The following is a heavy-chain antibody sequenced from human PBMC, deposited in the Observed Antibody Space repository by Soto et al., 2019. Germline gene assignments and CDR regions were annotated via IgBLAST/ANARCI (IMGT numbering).Heavy chain of an antibody. Sequence: PSETLSLTCTVSGYSISSGYHWAWIRQPPGKGLEWLGSVHYSGNTYYNPSLKSRLTISVDKSKNQLSLNLSSVTAADTAVYYCARQDRVVAEGRWFDPWGQGTLVTVSS. CDR3: ARQDRVVAEGRWFDP. CDR2: VHYSGNT. V-gene: IGHV4-38-2*02. D-gene: IGHD2-15*01. J-gene: IGHJ5*02. CDR1: GYSISSGYH.